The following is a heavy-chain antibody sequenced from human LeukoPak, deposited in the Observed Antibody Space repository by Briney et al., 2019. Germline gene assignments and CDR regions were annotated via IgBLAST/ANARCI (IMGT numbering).Heavy chain of an antibody. CDR3: ARVGLYSGRADGSGY. CDR1: GELFNNKP. J-gene: IGHJ4*02. CDR2: IIPIFNTP. V-gene: IGHV1-69*13. D-gene: IGHD2-2*02. Sequence: SVKVSCKTSGELFNNKPVNWMRQAPGQGLEWVGVIIPIFNTPYYAQKFQGRVTITADESTSTAYMELSSLRSEDTAVYYCARVGLYSGRADGSGYWGQGTLVTVSS.